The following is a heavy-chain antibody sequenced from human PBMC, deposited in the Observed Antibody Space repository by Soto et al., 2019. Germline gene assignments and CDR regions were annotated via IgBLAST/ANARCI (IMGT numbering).Heavy chain of an antibody. CDR1: GFIFRSFG. J-gene: IGHJ4*02. D-gene: IGHD1-20*01. V-gene: IGHV3-30*18. CDR3: AKDANNWVLHY. CDR2: ISYDGSNK. Sequence: GGDFRHCCAASGFIFRSFGMHWVRQAPGKGLEWVAVISYDGSNKYYADSVKGRFTISRDNSKNTLYLQMNSLRAENTAVYYCAKDANNWVLHYWGQGT.